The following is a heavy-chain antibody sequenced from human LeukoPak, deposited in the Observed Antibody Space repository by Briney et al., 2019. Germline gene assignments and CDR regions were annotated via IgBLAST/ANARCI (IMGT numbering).Heavy chain of an antibody. V-gene: IGHV3-30*03. CDR2: ISYDGSNK. Sequence: GGSLRLSCAASGFTFSSYGIHWVRQAPGKGLEWVAVISYDGSNKYYADSVKGRFTISRDNSKNTLYLQMNSLRAEDTAVYYCARDDLVPYFDYWGQGTLVTVSS. CDR3: ARDDLVPYFDY. CDR1: GFTFSSYG. J-gene: IGHJ4*02. D-gene: IGHD3-10*01.